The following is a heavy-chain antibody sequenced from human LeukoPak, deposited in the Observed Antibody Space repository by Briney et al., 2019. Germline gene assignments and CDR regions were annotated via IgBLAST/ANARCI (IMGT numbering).Heavy chain of an antibody. Sequence: GGSLRLSCAASGFTFSSYAMSWVRQAPGKGLEWVSGISGSGVSGIGGSTYYADSVKGRFTISRDNYKNTLYLQMNSLRAEDTAVYYCAKGVYYYDSSAYYYTYYFDYWGQGTLVTVSS. J-gene: IGHJ4*02. V-gene: IGHV3-23*01. CDR2: ISGSGVSGIGGST. D-gene: IGHD3-22*01. CDR1: GFTFSSYA. CDR3: AKGVYYYDSSAYYYTYYFDY.